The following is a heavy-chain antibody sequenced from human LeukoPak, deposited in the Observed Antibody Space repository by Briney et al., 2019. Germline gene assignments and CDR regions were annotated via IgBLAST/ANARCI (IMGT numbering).Heavy chain of an antibody. J-gene: IGHJ3*02. CDR3: ARDEYSGSTDAFDI. V-gene: IGHV3-30-3*01. CDR2: ISYDGSNK. Sequence: PGRSLRLSCAASGFTFSSYAMHWVRQAPGKGLEWVAVISYDGSNKYYADSVKGRFTISRDNSKNTLYLQMNSLRAEDTAVYYCARDEYSGSTDAFDIWGQGTMVTVSS. CDR1: GFTFSSYA. D-gene: IGHD1-26*01.